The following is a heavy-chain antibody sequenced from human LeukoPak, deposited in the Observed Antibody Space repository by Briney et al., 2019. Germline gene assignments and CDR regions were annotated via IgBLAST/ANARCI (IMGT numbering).Heavy chain of an antibody. CDR2: ISSSSSYI. D-gene: IGHD3-9*01. J-gene: IGHJ4*02. Sequence: GGSLRLSCAASGFTFSSYSMNWVRQAPGKGLEWVSSISSSSSYIYYADSVKGRFTISRDNAKNSLYLQMNSLRAEDTAVYYCARGDDILTGLGGYWGQGTLVTVSS. V-gene: IGHV3-21*01. CDR1: GFTFSSYS. CDR3: ARGDDILTGLGGY.